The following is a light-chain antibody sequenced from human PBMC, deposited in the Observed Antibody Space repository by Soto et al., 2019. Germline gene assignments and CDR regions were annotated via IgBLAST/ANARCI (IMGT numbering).Light chain of an antibody. CDR3: QQYGDSPPT. Sequence: IVLTQSPGTLALSAGERATLSCRASQTVSNNFLASYQQKPGQAPSLLISGASSRATGIPDRFSGGGSGTDFTLTISRLEPEDFAVYYCQQYGDSPPTFGGGTKVEI. J-gene: IGKJ4*01. CDR1: QTVSNNF. V-gene: IGKV3-20*01. CDR2: GAS.